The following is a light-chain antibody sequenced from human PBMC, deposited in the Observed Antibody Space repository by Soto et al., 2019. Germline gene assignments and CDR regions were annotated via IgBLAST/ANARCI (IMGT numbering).Light chain of an antibody. Sequence: QSALTQPPSASGSPGQSVTISCTGTSSDVGDYKFVSWYQQHPGKAPQLLIYEVSRRPSGVPDRFSGSKSGNTASLTVSGLQAEDEADYYCSYYAGNNNVVFGGGTQLTVL. CDR1: SSDVGDYKF. V-gene: IGLV2-8*01. CDR3: SYYAGNNNVV. CDR2: EVS. J-gene: IGLJ2*01.